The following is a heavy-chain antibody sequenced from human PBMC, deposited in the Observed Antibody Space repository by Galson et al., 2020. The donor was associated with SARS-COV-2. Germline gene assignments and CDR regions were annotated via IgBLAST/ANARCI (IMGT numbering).Heavy chain of an antibody. J-gene: IGHJ4*02. Sequence: ASVKVSCQASGYSFTGYYIHWVRQAPGEGLEWMGWDNPNTGDMTYKEKFQGRVSMTRDTSISTAYLELSRLTPDDTAVYYCARDRISAPDDVDYWGQGTLVTVSS. CDR1: GYSFTGYY. CDR3: ARDRISAPDDVDY. CDR2: DNPNTGDM. V-gene: IGHV1-2*02. D-gene: IGHD6-13*01.